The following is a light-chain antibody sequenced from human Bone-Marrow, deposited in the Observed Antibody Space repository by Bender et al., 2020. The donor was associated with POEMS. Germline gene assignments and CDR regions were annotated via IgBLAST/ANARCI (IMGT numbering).Light chain of an antibody. CDR2: EVS. Sequence: QSALTQPPSASGSPGQSVTISCTGTSSDVGGYDLVSWYQQHPGKAPRLIISEVSKRPSGVSNRFSGSKSGNTASLTISGLQAEDEADYYCCSYAGTSTFAVFGGGTHLTVL. J-gene: IGLJ7*01. V-gene: IGLV2-23*02. CDR1: SSDVGGYDL. CDR3: CSYAGTSTFAV.